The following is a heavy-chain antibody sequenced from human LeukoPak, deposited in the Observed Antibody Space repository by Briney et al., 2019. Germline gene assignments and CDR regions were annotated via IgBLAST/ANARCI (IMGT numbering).Heavy chain of an antibody. CDR1: GFTFSSNA. V-gene: IGHV3-23*01. Sequence: GGSLRLSCAASGFTFSSNAMSWIRQAPGKGLEWVSAISGSGGSTYYADSVKGRFTISRDNSKNTLYLQMNSLRAEDTAVYYCAKGDSSGYYFGNDAFDIWGQGTMVTVSS. D-gene: IGHD3-22*01. CDR2: ISGSGGST. CDR3: AKGDSSGYYFGNDAFDI. J-gene: IGHJ3*02.